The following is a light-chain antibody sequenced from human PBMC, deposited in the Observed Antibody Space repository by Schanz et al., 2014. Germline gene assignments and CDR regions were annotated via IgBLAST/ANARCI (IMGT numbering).Light chain of an antibody. J-gene: IGLJ2*01. CDR3: CSYAGRSTVV. CDR1: SSDVGSYNF. CDR2: EGS. V-gene: IGLV2-23*01. Sequence: QSALTQPASVSGSPGQSITISCTGTSSDVGSYNFVSWYQQHPGKAPKLMIYEGSKRPSGVSNRFSGSKSGNTASLTISGLQAEDEAEYYCCSYAGRSTVVFGGGTKLTVL.